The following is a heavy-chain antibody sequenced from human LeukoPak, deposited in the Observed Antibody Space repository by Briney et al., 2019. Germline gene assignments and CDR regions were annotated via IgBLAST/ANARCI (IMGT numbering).Heavy chain of an antibody. V-gene: IGHV4-61*02. CDR3: ARDGCGGSCFHYYYYYMDV. J-gene: IGHJ6*03. Sequence: KPSETLSLTCTVSSGSIININYYWSWIRQPAGGGLEGIVGISNIGITNYNPSLISRVTISIDTSKNQFSLKLSSVTAADTAVYYCARDGCGGSCFHYYYYYMDVWGKGTTVTISS. D-gene: IGHD2-15*01. CDR2: ISNIGIT. CDR1: SGSIININYY.